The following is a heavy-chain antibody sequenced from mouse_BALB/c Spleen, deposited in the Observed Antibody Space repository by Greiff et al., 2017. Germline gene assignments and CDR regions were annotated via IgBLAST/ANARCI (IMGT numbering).Heavy chain of an antibody. J-gene: IGHJ1*01. CDR1: GFTFSSFG. D-gene: IGHD2-1*01. CDR3: ARSTKNWYFDV. Sequence: EVHLVESGGGLVQPGGSRKLSCAASGFTFSSFGMHWVRQAPEKGLEWVAYISSGSSTIYYADTVKGRFTISRDNPKNTLFLQMTSLRSEDTAMYYCARSTKNWYFDVWGAGTTVTVSS. V-gene: IGHV5-17*02. CDR2: ISSGSSTI.